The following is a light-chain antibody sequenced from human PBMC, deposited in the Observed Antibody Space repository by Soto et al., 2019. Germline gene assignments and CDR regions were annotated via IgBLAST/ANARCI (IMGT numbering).Light chain of an antibody. CDR1: QSVSRNY. J-gene: IGKJ2*01. CDR2: AAS. CDR3: QQYGSSRYT. V-gene: IGKV3-20*01. Sequence: EIVLTQSPGTLSLSPGERATLSCRASQSVSRNYLAWYQQKPGQAPRLLIYAASSRATGIPDRFSGSGSGTVFTLTISRLESEDFAVYYCQQYGSSRYTFGQGTKLEIK.